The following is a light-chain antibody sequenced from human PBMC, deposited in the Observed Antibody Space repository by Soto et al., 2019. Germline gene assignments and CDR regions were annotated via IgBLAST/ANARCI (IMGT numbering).Light chain of an antibody. J-gene: IGKJ3*01. CDR1: QSVSSSY. Sequence: IVLTQSPGTLSLSPGERATLSCRASQSVSSSYLDWYQQKPGQAPRLLIYGASSRATGIPDRFSGSGSGTDFTLTISRLEPEDFAVYYCQQYGSSPLTFGPGTKVDIK. V-gene: IGKV3-20*01. CDR2: GAS. CDR3: QQYGSSPLT.